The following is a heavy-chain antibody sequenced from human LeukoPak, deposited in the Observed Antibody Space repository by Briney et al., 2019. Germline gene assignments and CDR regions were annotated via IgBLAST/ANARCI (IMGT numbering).Heavy chain of an antibody. Sequence: SETLSLTCAVYGGSFSGYFWSWIRQPPGKELEWIGEINHSGSTNYNPSLKSRVTISVDTSKNQFSLKLSSVTAADTAVYYCATVPAAISSNWFDPWGQGTLVTVSS. D-gene: IGHD2-2*01. CDR2: INHSGST. V-gene: IGHV4-34*01. CDR3: ATVPAAISSNWFDP. CDR1: GGSFSGYF. J-gene: IGHJ5*02.